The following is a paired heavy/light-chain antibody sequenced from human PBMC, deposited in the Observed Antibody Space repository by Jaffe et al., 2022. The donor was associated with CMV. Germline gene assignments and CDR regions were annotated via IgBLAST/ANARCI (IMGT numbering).Light chain of an antibody. CDR1: QSVSRS. V-gene: IGKV3-11*01. Sequence: EIVLTQSPATLSLSPGERATLSCRASQSVSRSLAWYQQKPGQAPRLLIYDASNRASGIPARFTGGGSETDFTLTINSLESEDFAVYYCQQRTTWPMTFGGGTKVETK. CDR2: DAS. J-gene: IGKJ4*01. CDR3: QQRTTWPMT.
Heavy chain of an antibody. J-gene: IGHJ6*02. CDR3: AREQGRDDGDAWRWGVFTGSQRAGYYSYYMDV. V-gene: IGHV3-21*01. D-gene: IGHD3-16*01. CDR2: ISKTSDYI. Sequence: EVQLVESGGGLVKPGDSLRLSCSASGFSFSVYNVNWVRQAPGKGLEWVSSISKTSDYIYYADSVKGRFTISRDNAKNSLFLQMNSLRAEDTAVYYCAREQGRDDGDAWRWGVFTGSQRAGYYSYYMDVWGQGTTVTVSS. CDR1: GFSFSVYN.